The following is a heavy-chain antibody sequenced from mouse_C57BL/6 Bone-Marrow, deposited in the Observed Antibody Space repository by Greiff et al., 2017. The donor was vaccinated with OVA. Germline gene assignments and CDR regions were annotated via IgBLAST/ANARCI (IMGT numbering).Heavy chain of an antibody. CDR3: ARGYGSSDGWFAY. V-gene: IGHV5-17*01. D-gene: IGHD1-1*01. J-gene: IGHJ3*01. CDR1: GFTFSDYG. Sequence: DVMLVESGGGLVKPGGSLKLSCAASGFTFSDYGMHWVRQAPEKGLEWVAYISSGSSTIYYADTVKGRFTFSRDNAKNTLFLHMTSLGSEDTAMYYCARGYGSSDGWFAYWGQGTLVTVSA. CDR2: ISSGSSTI.